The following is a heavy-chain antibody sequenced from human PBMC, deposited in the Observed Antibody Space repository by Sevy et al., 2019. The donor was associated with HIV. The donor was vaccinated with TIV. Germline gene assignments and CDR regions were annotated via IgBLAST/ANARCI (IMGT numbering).Heavy chain of an antibody. Sequence: GGSLRLSCAASGFIFSNYAMSWVRQAPGKGLEWVSGISGSGENTYYADSVKDRFTISRDNSKNTMYLQINRLRAEDTAIYYCANGMYNSAWYATGYFDIWGQGTLVTVSS. CDR2: ISGSGENT. CDR1: GFIFSNYA. D-gene: IGHD6-19*01. J-gene: IGHJ4*02. V-gene: IGHV3-23*01. CDR3: ANGMYNSAWYATGYFDI.